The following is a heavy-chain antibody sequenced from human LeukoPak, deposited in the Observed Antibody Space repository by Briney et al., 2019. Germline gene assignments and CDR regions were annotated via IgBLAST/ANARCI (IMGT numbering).Heavy chain of an antibody. D-gene: IGHD3-16*01. CDR1: GGSISSYY. V-gene: IGHV4-59*08. CDR3: ARNDYVYYYYGIDV. CDR2: IYYSGST. Sequence: SETLSLTCTASGGSISSYYWSWIRQPPGKGLEWIGYIYYSGSTNYNPSLKSRVTISVDTSKNQFSLKLSSVTAADTAAYYCARNDYVYYYYGIDVWGQGTTVTVSS. J-gene: IGHJ6*02.